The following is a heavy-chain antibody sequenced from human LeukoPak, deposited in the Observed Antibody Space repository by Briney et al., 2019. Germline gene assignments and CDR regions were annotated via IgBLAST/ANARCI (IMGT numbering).Heavy chain of an antibody. V-gene: IGHV3-7*01. Sequence: PGGSLRLSCEASGFTFSSYWMTWVSQAPEKGLEWVANIKQDGSEKYYVDSVKGRFTISRDNAKISLFLQMNNLRAEDTAVYYCAAHVNDAGDFGYWGQGTLVAVSS. CDR1: GFTFSSYW. D-gene: IGHD2-8*01. CDR2: IKQDGSEK. J-gene: IGHJ4*02. CDR3: AAHVNDAGDFGY.